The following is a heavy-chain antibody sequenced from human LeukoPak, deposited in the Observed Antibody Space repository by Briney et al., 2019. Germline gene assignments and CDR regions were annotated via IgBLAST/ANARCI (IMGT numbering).Heavy chain of an antibody. CDR2: IIPIFGTA. CDR1: GGTFSSYA. D-gene: IGHD7-27*01. V-gene: IGHV1-69*13. J-gene: IGHJ6*02. CDR3: VTNWGSRYYSDMDV. Sequence: GASVKVSCKASGGTFSSYAISWVRQAPGQGLEWMGGIIPIFGTANYAQKFQGRVTITADESTSTAYMELSSLRSEDTAIYYCVTNWGSRYYSDMDVWGHGTTVTVSS.